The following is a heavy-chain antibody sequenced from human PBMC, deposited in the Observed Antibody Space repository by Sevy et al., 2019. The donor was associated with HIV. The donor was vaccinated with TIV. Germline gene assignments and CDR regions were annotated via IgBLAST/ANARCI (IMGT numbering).Heavy chain of an antibody. CDR3: ARDLGWRYCDY. J-gene: IGHJ4*02. V-gene: IGHV3-48*01. CDR2: IRNTDNTI. Sequence: GGSLRLSCVASGFNFRGYSMHWVRQAPGKGLEWVSYIRNTDNTIFYADSVKGRFTISRDNAKDSLYLQMNSLRVEDTALYYCARDLGWRYCDYWGQGTLVTVSS. D-gene: IGHD6-19*01. CDR1: GFNFRGYS.